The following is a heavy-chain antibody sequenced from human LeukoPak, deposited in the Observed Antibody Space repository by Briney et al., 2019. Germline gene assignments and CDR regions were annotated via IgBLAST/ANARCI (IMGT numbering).Heavy chain of an antibody. V-gene: IGHV1-2*02. Sequence: ASVKVSCKASGFTFTPYYIHWVRQAPGQGLEWRGCINANTGVATYAQKFQGRVTMTRDTSISAAYMELSSLRSDDTAMYYCAKEGAGDSKANDYWGQGTLVSVSS. CDR3: AKEGAGDSKANDY. CDR1: GFTFTPYY. J-gene: IGHJ4*02. CDR2: INANTGVA. D-gene: IGHD3-10*01.